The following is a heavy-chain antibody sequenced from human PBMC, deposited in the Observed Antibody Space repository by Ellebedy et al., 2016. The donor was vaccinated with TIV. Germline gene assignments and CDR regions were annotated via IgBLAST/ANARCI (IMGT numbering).Heavy chain of an antibody. Sequence: ASVKVSCKASGYTFTDYYLHWVRQAPGQGLEWMGWINPDNGGTYSAQNFQGRVTMTRETSSTTAYMELSRLTSDDTAVYYCARPRETPNFYFGMDIWGQGTTVTVSS. CDR3: ARPRETPNFYFGMDI. CDR1: GYTFTDYY. CDR2: INPDNGGT. J-gene: IGHJ6*02. V-gene: IGHV1-2*02.